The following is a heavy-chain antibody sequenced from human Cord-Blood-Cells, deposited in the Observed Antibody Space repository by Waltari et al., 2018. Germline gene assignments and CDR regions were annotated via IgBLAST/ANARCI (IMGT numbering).Heavy chain of an antibody. CDR3: ARDGNDFWSGYSFDY. CDR1: GYTFTGYY. V-gene: IGHV1-2*04. CDR2: INPNSGGT. D-gene: IGHD3-3*01. Sequence: QVQLLQSGAEVKKPGASVKVSCKASGYTFTGYYMHWVRQAPGQGLEWMGWINPNSGGTNYAQKFQGWVTMTRDTSISTAYMELSRLRSDDTAVYYCARDGNDFWSGYSFDYWGQGTLVTVSS. J-gene: IGHJ4*02.